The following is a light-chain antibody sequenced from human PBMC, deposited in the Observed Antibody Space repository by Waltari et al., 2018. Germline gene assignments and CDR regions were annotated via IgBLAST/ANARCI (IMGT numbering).Light chain of an antibody. CDR1: QSILFTSNKKNY. V-gene: IGKV4-1*01. CDR2: WAA. J-gene: IGKJ2*01. CDR3: QQYYSTPYT. Sequence: DIMMTQSPDSLAVSLGERATINCKSSQSILFTSNKKNYLAWYQQRPGQPPKLLIYWAATREAGVPDRFSGSGSGTDFTRTISSLQTEYVGVYDCQQYYSTPYTFGQGTKREI.